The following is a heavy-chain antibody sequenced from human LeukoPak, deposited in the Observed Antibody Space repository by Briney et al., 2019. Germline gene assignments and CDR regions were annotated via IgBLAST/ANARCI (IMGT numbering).Heavy chain of an antibody. CDR1: GASTTFTHYY. Sequence: SATLSLTCTVSGASTTFTHYYWVWVRQPPGKGLEWIGTINYYGSTNYNPSLKSRVTIPVDTSKNQFSLKLSSVTAADTAVYYCARQWYYYGSGSYFGTNWFDPWGQGTLVTVSS. J-gene: IGHJ5*02. CDR2: INYYGST. CDR3: ARQWYYYGSGSYFGTNWFDP. V-gene: IGHV4-39*01. D-gene: IGHD3-10*01.